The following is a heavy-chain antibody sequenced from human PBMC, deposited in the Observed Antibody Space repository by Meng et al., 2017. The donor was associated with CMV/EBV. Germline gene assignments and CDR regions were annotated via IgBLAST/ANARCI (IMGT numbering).Heavy chain of an antibody. CDR2: FSYSADTM. V-gene: IGHV3-11*01. CDR3: ARGHYGMDV. Sequence: GGSLRLSCVASGFTFTDYYMSWIRQAPGKGLEWVSYFSYSADTMDYADSVSGRFTISRDNAENSVFLQMNSLTVDDSAIYYCARGHYGMDVWGQGTTVTVSS. CDR1: GFTFTDYY. J-gene: IGHJ6*02.